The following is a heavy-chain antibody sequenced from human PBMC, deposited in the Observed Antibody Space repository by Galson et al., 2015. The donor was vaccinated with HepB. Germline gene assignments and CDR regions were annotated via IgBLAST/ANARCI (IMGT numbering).Heavy chain of an antibody. Sequence: SLRLSCAASGFTFSSYGMHWVRQAPGKGLEWVAFIRYDGSNKYYADSVKGRFTISRDNSKNTLYLQMNSLRAEDTAVYYCAREGSSSGCYFDYWGQGTLVTVSS. CDR2: IRYDGSNK. V-gene: IGHV3-30*02. D-gene: IGHD6-6*01. CDR3: AREGSSSGCYFDY. J-gene: IGHJ4*02. CDR1: GFTFSSYG.